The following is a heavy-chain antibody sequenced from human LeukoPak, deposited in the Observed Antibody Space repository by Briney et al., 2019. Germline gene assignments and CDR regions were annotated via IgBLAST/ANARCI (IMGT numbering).Heavy chain of an antibody. V-gene: IGHV3-73*01. CDR1: GFTFSGSA. Sequence: GGSLRLSCAPSGFTFSGSAMHWVRQASGKGLEWVGRIRSKANSYATVYAASVKGRFTISRDDSKNTAYLQMNSLKTEDTAVYYCTSPAFNWGPPGYWGQGTLVTVSS. CDR2: IRSKANSYAT. CDR3: TSPAFNWGPPGY. D-gene: IGHD7-27*01. J-gene: IGHJ4*02.